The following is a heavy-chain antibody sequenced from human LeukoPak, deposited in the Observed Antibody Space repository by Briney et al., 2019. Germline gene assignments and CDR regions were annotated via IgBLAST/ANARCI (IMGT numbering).Heavy chain of an antibody. CDR2: ISGSGGST. V-gene: IGHV3-23*01. Sequence: GGSLRLSCAASGFTFSSYAMSWVRQAPGKGLKWVSAISGSGGSTYYADSVKGRFTISRDNSKNTLYPQMNSLRAEDTAVYYCAKVTLYDILTGYSTHYFDYWGQGTLVTVSS. CDR3: AKVTLYDILTGYSTHYFDY. CDR1: GFTFSSYA. D-gene: IGHD3-9*01. J-gene: IGHJ4*02.